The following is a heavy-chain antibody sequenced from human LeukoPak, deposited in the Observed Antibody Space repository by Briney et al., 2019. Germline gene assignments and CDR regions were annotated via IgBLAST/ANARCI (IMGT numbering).Heavy chain of an antibody. CDR2: IYYSGST. Sequence: PSETLSLTCTVSGGSISSSSYYWGWIRQPPGKGLEWIGSIYYSGSTYYNPSLKSRVTISVDTSKNQFSLKLSSVTAADTAVYYCARDSGWYSSWGQGTLVTVSS. V-gene: IGHV4-39*07. CDR1: GGSISSSSYY. CDR3: ARDSGWYSS. J-gene: IGHJ5*02. D-gene: IGHD6-19*01.